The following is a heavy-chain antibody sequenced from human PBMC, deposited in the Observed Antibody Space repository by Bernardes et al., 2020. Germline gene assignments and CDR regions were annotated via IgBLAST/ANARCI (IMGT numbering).Heavy chain of an antibody. D-gene: IGHD3-3*01. CDR3: ARAGMYYDFWSGYYSDY. V-gene: IGHV3-74*01. Sequence: GGSLRLSCAASGFTFSSYCMHWVRQATGKGLVWVSRINSDGSSTSYADSVKGRFTISRDNAKNTLYLQMNSLRAEDTAVYYCARAGMYYDFWSGYYSDYWGQGTLVTVSS. J-gene: IGHJ4*02. CDR2: INSDGSST. CDR1: GFTFSSYC.